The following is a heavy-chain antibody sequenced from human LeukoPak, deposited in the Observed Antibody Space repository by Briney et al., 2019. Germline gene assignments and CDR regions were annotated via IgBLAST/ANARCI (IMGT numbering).Heavy chain of an antibody. Sequence: SGRSLRLSCAASGFTFSSYAMHWVRQAPGKGLEWVSVISGSGGSTYYADSVKGRFTISRDNSKNTLYLQMNSLRAEDTAVYYCAKGLTPTPRYFDYWGQGTLVTVSS. CDR1: GFTFSSYA. V-gene: IGHV3-23*01. J-gene: IGHJ4*02. D-gene: IGHD1-14*01. CDR2: ISGSGGST. CDR3: AKGLTPTPRYFDY.